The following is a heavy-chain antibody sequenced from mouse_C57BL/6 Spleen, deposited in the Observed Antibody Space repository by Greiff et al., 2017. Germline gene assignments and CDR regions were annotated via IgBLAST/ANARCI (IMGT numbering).Heavy chain of an antibody. D-gene: IGHD1-1*01. CDR3: GRRGGSSPFAY. CDR2: IYPSDSET. CDR1: GYTFTSYW. Sequence: QVQLQQPGAELVRPGSSVKLSCKASGYTFTSYWMAWVKQRPGQGLEWIGNIYPSDSETHYNQKFKDKATMTVDKSSSTAYMQLSSLTSEDSAVYYCGRRGGSSPFAYWGQGTLVTVSA. J-gene: IGHJ3*01. V-gene: IGHV1-61*01.